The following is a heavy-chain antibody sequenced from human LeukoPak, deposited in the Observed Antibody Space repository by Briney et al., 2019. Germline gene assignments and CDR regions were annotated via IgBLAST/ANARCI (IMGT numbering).Heavy chain of an antibody. CDR1: GFTFSTYA. CDR2: IYNSGST. D-gene: IGHD2-2*02. Sequence: LRLSCAASGFTFSTYAMNWVRQAPAKGLEWIGYIYNSGSTYYNPSLRSRVTISGDTSKNQFSLKLSYVTAADTAMYYCARDPEVATRGYTFDFWGQGTLVTVSS. J-gene: IGHJ4*02. V-gene: IGHV4-30-2*05. CDR3: ARDPEVATRGYTFDF.